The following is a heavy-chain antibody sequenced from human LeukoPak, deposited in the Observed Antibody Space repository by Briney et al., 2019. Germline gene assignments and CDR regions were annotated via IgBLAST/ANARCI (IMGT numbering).Heavy chain of an antibody. J-gene: IGHJ4*02. V-gene: IGHV4-59*01. CDR3: ARIAVAGLSQRFDY. CDR1: GGSISSYY. Sequence: PSETLSLTCTVSGGSISSYYWSWIRQPPGKGLEWIGYIYYSGSTNYNPSLKSRVTISVDTSKNQFSLKLSSVTAADTAVYYCARIAVAGLSQRFDYWGQGTLVTVSS. D-gene: IGHD6-19*01. CDR2: IYYSGST.